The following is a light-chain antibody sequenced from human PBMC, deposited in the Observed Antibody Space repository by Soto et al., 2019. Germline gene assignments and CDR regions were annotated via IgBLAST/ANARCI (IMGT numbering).Light chain of an antibody. CDR1: QNVSSN. CDR3: QQYKDWPHT. V-gene: IGKV3-15*01. CDR2: GAS. Sequence: EIVVTQSTATLSVSPGERVTLSCRASQNVSSNFAWYHQKPGQAPRLLIYGASSRATGVPARFSGSGSGTESTLTIRSLQSEDFAVYYCQQYKDWPHTFGQGTKVEIK. J-gene: IGKJ1*01.